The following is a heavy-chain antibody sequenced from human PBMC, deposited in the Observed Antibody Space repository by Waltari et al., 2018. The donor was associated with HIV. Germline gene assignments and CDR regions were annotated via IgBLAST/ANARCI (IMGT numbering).Heavy chain of an antibody. V-gene: IGHV4-39*07. J-gene: IGHJ5*02. CDR2: IYYSGST. CDR3: ARGSYDYVWGSYWFDP. CDR1: GCSISSSSYS. D-gene: IGHD3-16*01. Sequence: QLQLQESGPGLVKPSETLSLTCPFSGCSISSSSYSLGWIRQPPGKGLEWIGSIYYSGSTYYNPSLKSRVTISVDTSKNQFSLKLSSVTAADTAVYYCARGSYDYVWGSYWFDPWGQGTLVTVSS.